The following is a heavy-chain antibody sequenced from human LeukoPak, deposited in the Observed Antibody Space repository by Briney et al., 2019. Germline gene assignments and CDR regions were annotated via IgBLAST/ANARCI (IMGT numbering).Heavy chain of an antibody. V-gene: IGHV4-31*03. CDR2: IYYSGST. CDR3: ARGGPEEQWLAENWFDP. CDR1: AGSISSGGYY. D-gene: IGHD6-19*01. J-gene: IGHJ5*02. Sequence: SETLSLTCTVSAGSISSGGYYWSWIRQHPGKGLAWIGYIYYSGSTYYNPSLKSRVTISVDTSKNQFSLKLSSVTAADTAVYYCARGGPEEQWLAENWFDPWGQGTLVTVSS.